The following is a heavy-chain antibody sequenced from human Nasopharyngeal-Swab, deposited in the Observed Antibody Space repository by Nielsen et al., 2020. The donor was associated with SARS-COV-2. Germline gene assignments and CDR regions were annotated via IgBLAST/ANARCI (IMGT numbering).Heavy chain of an antibody. CDR2: ISYDGSNK. Sequence: GESLKISCAASGFTFSSYGMHWVRQAPGKGLEWVAVISYDGSNKYYADSVKGRFTISRDNSKNTLYLQMSSLRAEDTAVYYCVKSQRGWGVTRGYFDYWGQGTLVTVSS. CDR3: VKSQRGWGVTRGYFDY. CDR1: GFTFSSYG. D-gene: IGHD3-16*01. J-gene: IGHJ4*02. V-gene: IGHV3-30*18.